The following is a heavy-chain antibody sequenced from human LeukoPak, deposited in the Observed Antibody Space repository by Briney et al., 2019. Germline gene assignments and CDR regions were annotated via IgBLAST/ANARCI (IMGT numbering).Heavy chain of an antibody. D-gene: IGHD5-18*01. CDR3: ALGVDTAMAQRHYYYGMDV. J-gene: IGHJ6*02. V-gene: IGHV4-4*07. CDR1: GGSISSYY. CDR2: IYTSGST. Sequence: PSETLSLTCTVSGGSISSYYRSWIRQPAGKGPEWIGRIYTSGSTNYNPSLKSRVTMSVDTSKNQFSLKLSSVTAADTAVYYCALGVDTAMAQRHYYYGMDVWGQGTTVTVSS.